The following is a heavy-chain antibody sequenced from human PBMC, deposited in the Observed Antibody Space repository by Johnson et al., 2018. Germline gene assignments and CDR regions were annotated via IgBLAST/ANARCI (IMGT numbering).Heavy chain of an antibody. CDR3: ARGGYWNPRDGMDV. Sequence: QVQLQESGPGLVKPSETLSLTCTVSGGSISSYYWSWIRQPPGKGLEWIGYIYYSGSTNYNPSLKSRVTISVDTSKNQFSLKLSSVTAADTAVYYCARGGYWNPRDGMDVWGQGTTVTVSS. J-gene: IGHJ6*02. V-gene: IGHV4-59*01. CDR1: GGSISSYY. D-gene: IGHD1-1*01. CDR2: IYYSGST.